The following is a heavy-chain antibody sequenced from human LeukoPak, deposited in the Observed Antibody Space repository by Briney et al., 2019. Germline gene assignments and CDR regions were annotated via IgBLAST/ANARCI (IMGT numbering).Heavy chain of an antibody. CDR1: GLTFSSYA. V-gene: IGHV3-23*01. CDR3: AKILWDYYDSGGYRGGSYFDY. CDR2: IRGSGGST. J-gene: IGHJ4*02. D-gene: IGHD3-22*01. Sequence: PGGSLRPSCVASGLTFSSYAMSWVRQAPGKGLEWVPTIRGSGGSTYYADSVKGRFTISRDNSKNTLYLQMSSLRAEDTAVYYCAKILWDYYDSGGYRGGSYFDYWGQGTLVTVSS.